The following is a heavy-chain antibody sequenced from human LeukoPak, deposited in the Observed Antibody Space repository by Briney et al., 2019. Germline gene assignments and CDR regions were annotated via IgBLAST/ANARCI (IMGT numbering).Heavy chain of an antibody. V-gene: IGHV3-30*04. J-gene: IGHJ3*02. D-gene: IGHD6-19*01. CDR1: GVTFSRYA. CDR3: VFLDTGWYSDSFEM. CDR2: ISDDVGNK. Sequence: GGSLRLSCAASGVTFSRYAMHWVRQPPGRGLALVAVISDDVGNKYNLESVKGGFTNYRENFKNTLYMQMNTLKDECTAVYYCVFLDTGWYSDSFEMWGQGKMVTVSS.